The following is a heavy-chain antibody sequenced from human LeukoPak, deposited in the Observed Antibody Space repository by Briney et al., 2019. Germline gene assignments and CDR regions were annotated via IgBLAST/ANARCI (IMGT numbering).Heavy chain of an antibody. V-gene: IGHV3-23*01. CDR3: AKDGAGDWPDAFDI. CDR1: GFTFSSYA. J-gene: IGHJ3*02. CDR2: ISGRGGGT. D-gene: IGHD2-21*02. Sequence: GGSLRLSCAASGFTFSSYAMSWVRQAPGKGLEWVSGISGRGGGTYYADSVKGRFTISRDNSENTLYLQMSSLRAEDTAVYYCAKDGAGDWPDAFDIWGQGTKVTVSS.